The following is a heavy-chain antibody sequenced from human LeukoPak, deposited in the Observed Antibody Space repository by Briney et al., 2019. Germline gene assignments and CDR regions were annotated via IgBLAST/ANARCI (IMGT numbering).Heavy chain of an antibody. V-gene: IGHV3-30*02. J-gene: IGHJ4*02. Sequence: GGSLRLSCAASGFTFSSYGMHWVRQAPGKGLEWVAFIRYDGSNKYYADSVKGRFTISRDNSKNTLYLQMNSLRAEDTAVYYCGKDAIAENRLVDYWGQGTLVTVSS. CDR1: GFTFSSYG. CDR2: IRYDGSNK. D-gene: IGHD2-21*01. CDR3: GKDAIAENRLVDY.